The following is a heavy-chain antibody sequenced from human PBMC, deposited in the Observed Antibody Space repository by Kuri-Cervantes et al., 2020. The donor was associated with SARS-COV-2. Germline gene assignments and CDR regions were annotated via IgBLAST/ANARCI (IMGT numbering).Heavy chain of an antibody. V-gene: IGHV3-21*01. D-gene: IGHD6-19*01. Sequence: GESLKISCAASGFTFSSYSMNWVRQAPGKGLEWVSSISSSSSYICYADSVTGRFTISRDNAKNSLYLQMNSLRAEDTAVYYCARTVTGSGEQWQHDYWGQGTLVTVSS. J-gene: IGHJ4*02. CDR1: GFTFSSYS. CDR3: ARTVTGSGEQWQHDY. CDR2: ISSSSSYI.